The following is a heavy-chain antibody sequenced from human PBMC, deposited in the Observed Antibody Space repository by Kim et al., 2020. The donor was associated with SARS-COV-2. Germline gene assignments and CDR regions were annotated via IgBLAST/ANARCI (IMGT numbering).Heavy chain of an antibody. V-gene: IGHV4-34*01. D-gene: IGHD2-2*01. CDR3: ARGPGGWSRYCSSTSCYYFDY. CDR2: INHSGST. CDR1: GGSFSGYY. J-gene: IGHJ4*02. Sequence: SETLSLTCAVYGGSFSGYYWSWIRQPPGKGLEWIGEINHSGSTNYNPSLKSRVTISVDTSKNQFSLKLSSVTAADTAVYYCARGPGGWSRYCSSTSCYYFDYWGQGTLVTVSS.